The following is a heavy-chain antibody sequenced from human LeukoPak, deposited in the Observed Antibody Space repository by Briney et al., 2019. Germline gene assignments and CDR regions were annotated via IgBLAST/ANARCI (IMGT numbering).Heavy chain of an antibody. V-gene: IGHV3-23*01. J-gene: IGHJ4*02. CDR2: IVSSGAST. CDR1: GFTFSNYA. CDR3: AKTPAGQFVGLFDY. Sequence: GGSLRLSCAASGFTFSNYAMNWVRQAPGKGLEWVSVIVSSGASTYYADSVKGRFTISRDNSKNTMFLQMNSLGAEDTAIYYCAKTPAGQFVGLFDYWGQGTLVSVST. D-gene: IGHD6-6*01.